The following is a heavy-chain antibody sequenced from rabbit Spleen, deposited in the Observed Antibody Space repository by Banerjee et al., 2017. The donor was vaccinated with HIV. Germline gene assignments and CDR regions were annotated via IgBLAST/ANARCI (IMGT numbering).Heavy chain of an antibody. D-gene: IGHD8-1*01. J-gene: IGHJ4*01. Sequence: QEQLEESGGDLVKPGTSLTLTCTASGFSFSSSYWICWVRQAPGKGPEWIACIYTGDGSTYYASWAKGRFTISKTSSTTVTLQMTSLTGADTATYFCARSGGNSYGPFNLWGPDTLVTVS. CDR2: IYTGDGST. CDR1: GFSFSSSYW. CDR3: ARSGGNSYGPFNL. V-gene: IGHV1S45*01.